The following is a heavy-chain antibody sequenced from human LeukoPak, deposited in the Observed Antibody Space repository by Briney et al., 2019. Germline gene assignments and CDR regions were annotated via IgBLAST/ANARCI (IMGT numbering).Heavy chain of an antibody. D-gene: IGHD5-12*01. V-gene: IGHV4-39*01. J-gene: IGHJ3*02. CDR2: IYYSENT. CDR1: GGSISSRNYN. CDR3: ARHLVGDSGYDLFKAFDI. Sequence: SETLSLTCIVSGGSISSRNYNWGWIRQPPGKGLEWIGTIYYSENTNYNPSLKSRVTIFVDTSKNQFSLKLSSVTAADTAVYYCARHLVGDSGYDLFKAFDIWGQGTMVTVSS.